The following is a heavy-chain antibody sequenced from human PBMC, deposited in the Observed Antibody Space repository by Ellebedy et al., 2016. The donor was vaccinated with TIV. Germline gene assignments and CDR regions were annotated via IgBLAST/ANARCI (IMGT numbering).Heavy chain of an antibody. CDR1: GFTFSNYA. V-gene: IGHV3-30*04. Sequence: GESLKISCAAAGFTFSNYALHWVRQAPGKGLEWLAVISPDGSNKYYADSLKGRFTISRDNSKSTLFLQMDSLRIEDTAIYFCARQEGYPGRDWGQGTLVTVSS. J-gene: IGHJ4*02. CDR3: ARQEGYPGRD. D-gene: IGHD2-2*01. CDR2: ISPDGSNK.